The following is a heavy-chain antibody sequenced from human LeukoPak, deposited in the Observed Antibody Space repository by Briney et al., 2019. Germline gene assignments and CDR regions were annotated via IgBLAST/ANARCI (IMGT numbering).Heavy chain of an antibody. CDR2: INSDGSST. CDR3: AGYCSGGSCYDYYYYGMDV. Sequence: PGRSLRLSCAASGFTFSSYWMHWVRQAPGKGLVWVSRINSDGSSTSYADSVKGRFTISRDNAKNTLYLQMNSLRAEDTAVYYCAGYCSGGSCYDYYYYGMDVWGQGTTVTVSS. CDR1: GFTFSSYW. V-gene: IGHV3-74*01. D-gene: IGHD2-15*01. J-gene: IGHJ6*02.